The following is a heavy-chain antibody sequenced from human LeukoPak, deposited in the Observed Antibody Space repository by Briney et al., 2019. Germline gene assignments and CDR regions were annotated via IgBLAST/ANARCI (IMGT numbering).Heavy chain of an antibody. Sequence: PSETLSLTCTVSGGSISSSSYYWGWIRQPPGKGLEWIGCIYYSGITYYNPSLKSRITILVDTSKNQFSLTLSSVTAADTAVYYCARSYGSGKSVGAFDIWGQGTMVTVSS. D-gene: IGHD3-10*01. CDR2: IYYSGIT. V-gene: IGHV4-31*03. J-gene: IGHJ3*02. CDR1: GGSISSSSYY. CDR3: ARSYGSGKSVGAFDI.